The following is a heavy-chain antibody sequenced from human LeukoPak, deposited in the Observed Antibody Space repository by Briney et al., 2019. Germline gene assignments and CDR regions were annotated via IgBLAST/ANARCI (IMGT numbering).Heavy chain of an antibody. Sequence: GGSLRLSCAASGFTFSTYTMNWVRQAPGKGLEWVSSISTSSHYMYYADSVKGRFTISRDDAKNSLYLQMDSLRAEDTAVYYCARVGTSTRYALYYFDYWGPGTLVTVPS. D-gene: IGHD6-13*01. CDR3: ARVGTSTRYALYYFDY. V-gene: IGHV3-21*01. CDR2: ISTSSHYM. J-gene: IGHJ4*02. CDR1: GFTFSTYT.